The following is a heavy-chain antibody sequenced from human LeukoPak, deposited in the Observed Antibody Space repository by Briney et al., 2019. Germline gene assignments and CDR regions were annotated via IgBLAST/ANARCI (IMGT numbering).Heavy chain of an antibody. D-gene: IGHD3-3*01. CDR2: ISAYNGNT. J-gene: IGHJ5*02. CDR3: ARDPITISDRGSFDP. V-gene: IGHV1-18*01. Sequence: ASGKVSCKASGYTFTSYGISWVRPAPGQGLEWMGWISAYNGNTNYAQKLQGRVTMTTDTSTSTAYMELRSLRSDDTAVYYCARDPITISDRGSFDPWGQGTLVTVSS. CDR1: GYTFTSYG.